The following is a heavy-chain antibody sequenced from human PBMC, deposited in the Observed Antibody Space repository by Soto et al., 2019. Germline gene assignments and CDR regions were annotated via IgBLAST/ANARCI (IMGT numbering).Heavy chain of an antibody. V-gene: IGHV5-51*01. Sequence: PGESLKISCKGSGYSFTSYWIGWVRQMPGKGLEWVGIIYPGDSDTRYSPSFQGQVTISADKSISTAYLQWSSLKASDTAMYYCARPRDGHKGKNYYGMDVWGQGTTVTVSS. CDR3: ARPRDGHKGKNYYGMDV. J-gene: IGHJ6*02. CDR2: IYPGDSDT. CDR1: GYSFTSYW.